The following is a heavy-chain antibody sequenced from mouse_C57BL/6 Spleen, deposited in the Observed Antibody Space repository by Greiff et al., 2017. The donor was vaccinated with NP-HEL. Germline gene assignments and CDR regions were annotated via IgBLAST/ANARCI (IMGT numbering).Heavy chain of an antibody. CDR2: ISDGGSYT. J-gene: IGHJ2*01. CDR1: GFTFSSYA. V-gene: IGHV5-4*01. CDR3: ARDGLRLRYFDY. D-gene: IGHD2-4*01. Sequence: EVKLVESGGGLVKPGGSLKLSCAASGFTFSSYAMSWVRQTPEKRLEWVATISDGGSYTYYPDNVKGRFTISRDNAKNNLYLQMSHLKSEDTAMYYCARDGLRLRYFDYWGQGTTLTVSS.